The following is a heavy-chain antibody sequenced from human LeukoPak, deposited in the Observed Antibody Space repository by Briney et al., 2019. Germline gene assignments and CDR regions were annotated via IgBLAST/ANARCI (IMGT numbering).Heavy chain of an antibody. V-gene: IGHV4-39*07. J-gene: IGHJ4*02. CDR3: ARDLQEHYYDSSGYPLLWDY. CDR1: GGSISSSSYY. D-gene: IGHD3-22*01. Sequence: PSETLSLTCTVSGGSISSSSYYWGWIRQPPGKGLEWIGSIYYSGSTYYNPSLKSRVTISVDTSKNQFSLKLSSVTAADTAVYYCARDLQEHYYDSSGYPLLWDYWGQGTLVTVSS. CDR2: IYYSGST.